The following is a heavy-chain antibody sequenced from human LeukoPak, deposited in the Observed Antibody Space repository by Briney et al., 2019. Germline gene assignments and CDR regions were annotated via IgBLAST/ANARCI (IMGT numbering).Heavy chain of an antibody. CDR1: GYTFTSYG. V-gene: IGHV1-18*01. D-gene: IGHD2-15*01. J-gene: IGHJ5*02. Sequence: ASVKVSCKASGYTFTSYGISWVRQAPGQGLDWMGWISAYNGNTNYAQKPQGRVTMTTDTSTSTAYMELRSLRSDDTAVYYCARMXSRXCXXTXXXXXDPXXXGTLVTVS. CDR2: ISAYNGNT. CDR3: ARMXSRXCXXTXXXXXDP.